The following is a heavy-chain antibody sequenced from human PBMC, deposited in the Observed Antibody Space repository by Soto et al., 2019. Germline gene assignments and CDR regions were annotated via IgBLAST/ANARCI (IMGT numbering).Heavy chain of an antibody. CDR3: ATENFIDGLAVFDY. D-gene: IGHD1-26*01. CDR1: GFTFSSYG. V-gene: IGHV3-30*03. Sequence: QVQLVESGGGVVQPGRSLRLSCAASGFTFSSYGMHWVRQAPGKGLEWVAVISYDGSNKYYADSVKGRFTISRDNSKNTLYLQMNSLRTEAAAVYYCATENFIDGLAVFDYWGQGTLVTVSS. J-gene: IGHJ4*02. CDR2: ISYDGSNK.